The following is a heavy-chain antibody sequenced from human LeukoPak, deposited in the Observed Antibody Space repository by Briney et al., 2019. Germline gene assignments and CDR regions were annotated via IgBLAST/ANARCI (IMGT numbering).Heavy chain of an antibody. D-gene: IGHD3-3*02. CDR1: GFTFSSYS. CDR3: ARCRLAFRAWYMDV. CDR2: ISSSSSYI. J-gene: IGHJ6*03. V-gene: IGHV3-21*01. Sequence: GGSLRLPCAASGFTFSSYSMNWVRQAPGKGLEWVSSISSSSSYIYYADSVKGRFTISRDNAKNSLYLQMNSLRAEDTAVYYCARCRLAFRAWYMDVWGKGTTVTVSS.